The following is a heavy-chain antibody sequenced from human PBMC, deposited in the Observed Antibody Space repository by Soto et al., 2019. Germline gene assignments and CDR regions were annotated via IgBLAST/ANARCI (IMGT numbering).Heavy chain of an antibody. CDR2: IYYSESSHYRGST. V-gene: IGHV4-39*01. J-gene: IGHJ4*02. D-gene: IGHD3-22*01. Sequence: SETLSLTCTVSGDSISSSNYYWAWIRQPPGKGLEWIGSIYYSESSHYRGSTYYNPSLKSRVTISVDTSKNQLFLKLSSVTAADTAVYYCARGADWAQTYPSSAQVYWGPGPPVTVSS. CDR3: ARGADWAQTYPSSAQVY. CDR1: GDSISSSNYY.